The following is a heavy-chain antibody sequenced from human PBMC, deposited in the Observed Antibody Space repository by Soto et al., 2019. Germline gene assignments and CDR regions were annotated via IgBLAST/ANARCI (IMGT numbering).Heavy chain of an antibody. J-gene: IGHJ6*02. CDR2: ISAYNGNT. D-gene: IGHD3-22*01. CDR1: GYTFTSYG. V-gene: IGHV1-18*01. CDR3: AINGVRDYYDSSFYTLGHYYYGMAV. Sequence: CASVKVSCKASGYTFTSYGISWVRQAPGQGLEWMGWISAYNGNTNYAQKLQGRVTMTTDTSTSTAYMELRSLRSDDTAVYYCAINGVRDYYDSSFYTLGHYYYGMAVRGQGSTVIVSS.